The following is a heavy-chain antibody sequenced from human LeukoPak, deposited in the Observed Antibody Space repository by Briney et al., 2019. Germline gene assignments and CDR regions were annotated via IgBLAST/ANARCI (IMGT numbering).Heavy chain of an antibody. J-gene: IGHJ6*02. CDR3: ASSYYSNYYYGMDV. Sequence: LSETLSLTCTVSGGSISSYYWSWIRQPPGKGLEWIGYIYYSGSTNYNPSLKSRVTISVDTSKNQFSLKLSSVTAADTAVYYCASSYYSNYYYGMDVWGQGTTVTVSS. CDR1: GGSISSYY. D-gene: IGHD4-4*01. CDR2: IYYSGST. V-gene: IGHV4-59*01.